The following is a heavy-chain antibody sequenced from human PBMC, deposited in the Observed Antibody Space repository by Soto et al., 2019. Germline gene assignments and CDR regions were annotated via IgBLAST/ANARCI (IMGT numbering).Heavy chain of an antibody. CDR3: SRDKYSGSYPDTVGY. Sequence: QVQLVESGGGVVQPGRSLRLSCAASGFTFSSYAMYWARQAPGTGLVWVAVISYDGSNKYYADSVKGRFTISRYNSKNGLYLQMNSLKAEDTAVYYGSRDKYSGSYPDTVGYWGQGTLVSVCS. CDR2: ISYDGSNK. J-gene: IGHJ4*02. D-gene: IGHD1-26*01. CDR1: GFTFSSYA. V-gene: IGHV3-30-3*01.